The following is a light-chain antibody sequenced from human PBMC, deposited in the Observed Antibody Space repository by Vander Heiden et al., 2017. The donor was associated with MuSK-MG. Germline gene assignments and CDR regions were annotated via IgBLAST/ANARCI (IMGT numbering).Light chain of an antibody. Sequence: EIVMTQSPATLSVSPGERATLSCRASQSVGSNLAWYQQKPGQAPRLLIYGAFTRATGIPARFSGRGSGTEFTLTISSLQSEDFAVYYCQQYKNWPQTFGQGTKVEIK. CDR3: QQYKNWPQT. J-gene: IGKJ1*01. V-gene: IGKV3-15*01. CDR2: GAF. CDR1: QSVGSN.